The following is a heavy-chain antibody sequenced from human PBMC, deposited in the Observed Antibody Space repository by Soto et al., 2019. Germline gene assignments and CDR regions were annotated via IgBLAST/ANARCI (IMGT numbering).Heavy chain of an antibody. CDR1: GFTFSDYY. Sequence: QVQLVESGGGLVKPGGSLRLSCAASGFTFSDYYMRWIRQAPGKGLEWVSYIGPSSSYTNYADSVKGRFTISRDNTKTSLYLQMNSLRAEDTAVYYCARVVRLMLYSDYWGQGTLVTVSS. CDR3: ARVVRLMLYSDY. J-gene: IGHJ4*02. CDR2: IGPSSSYT. D-gene: IGHD2-8*01. V-gene: IGHV3-11*06.